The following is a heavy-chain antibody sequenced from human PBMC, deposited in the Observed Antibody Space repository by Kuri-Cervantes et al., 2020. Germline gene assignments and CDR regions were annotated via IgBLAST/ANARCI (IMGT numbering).Heavy chain of an antibody. J-gene: IGHJ4*02. CDR2: FYPGDSYT. CDR1: GYSFTSYW. Sequence: GESLKISRKGSGYSFTSYWIGRVRQMPGQGLEWMGIFYPGDSYTRYSPSFQGQVTLPADKSISTAYLQWSSQKASDTAMYYGARHPGGYYDSSGYYSDWGQGTLVTVSS. D-gene: IGHD3-22*01. CDR3: ARHPGGYYDSSGYYSD. V-gene: IGHV5-51*01.